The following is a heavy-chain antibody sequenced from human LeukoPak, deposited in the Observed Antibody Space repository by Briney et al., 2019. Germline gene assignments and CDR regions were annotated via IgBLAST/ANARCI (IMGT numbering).Heavy chain of an antibody. J-gene: IGHJ3*02. CDR3: AKGLQLGLNAFDI. CDR2: ISGSGGST. V-gene: IGHV3-23*01. D-gene: IGHD6-13*01. CDR1: GFTFSSYA. Sequence: SGGSLRLSCAASGFTFSSYAMSWVRQAPGKGLEWVSAISGSGGSTYYADSVKGRFTISRDNSKNTLYLQMNSLRAEDTAVYYCAKGLQLGLNAFDIWGQGTMVTVSS.